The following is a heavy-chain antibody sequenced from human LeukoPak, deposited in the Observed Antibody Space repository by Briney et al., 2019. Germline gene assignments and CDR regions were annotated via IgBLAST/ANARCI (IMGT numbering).Heavy chain of an antibody. J-gene: IGHJ4*02. D-gene: IGHD4-23*01. CDR2: VTPNTGGT. Sequence: ASVKVSCKSSGYTFTGYRLHWVRQAPGQGLDWMGWVTPNTGGTFYAQKFQGRVTMTRDKSISTAYMELSRLRSDDTAVYYCARETVVTQGSYYFDYWGQGTLVTVSS. CDR1: GYTFTGYR. CDR3: ARETVVTQGSYYFDY. V-gene: IGHV1-2*02.